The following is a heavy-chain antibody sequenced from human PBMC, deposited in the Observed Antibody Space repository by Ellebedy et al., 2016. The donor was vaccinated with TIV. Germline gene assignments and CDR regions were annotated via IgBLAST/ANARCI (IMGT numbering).Heavy chain of an antibody. V-gene: IGHV4-34*01. CDR1: GASFSGYY. CDR2: INHSGST. CDR3: ARGTYFDFWSGNWKRGDNDYYGLDV. J-gene: IGHJ6*04. Sequence: MPSETLSLTCAVYGASFSGYYWSWIRQPPGKGLEWIGEINHSGSTNYNPSLKSRVTISVDTSKNQFSLKLSSVTAADTAVYYCARGTYFDFWSGNWKRGDNDYYGLDVWGKGTTVTVSS. D-gene: IGHD3-3*01.